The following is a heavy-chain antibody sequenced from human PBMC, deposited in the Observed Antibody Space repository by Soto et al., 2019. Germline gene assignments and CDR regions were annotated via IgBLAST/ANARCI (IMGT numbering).Heavy chain of an antibody. D-gene: IGHD5-18*01. V-gene: IGHV1-69*06. J-gene: IGHJ4*02. CDR2: IIPIFGTE. CDR3: ARAFKDTAMVYYFDY. CDR1: GGTFSSYA. Sequence: SVKVSCKASGGTFSSYAISWVRQAPGQGLGWMGGIIPIFGTENYAQKFQGRVTITADKSTSTAYMELSSLRSEDTAVYYCARAFKDTAMVYYFDYWGQGTLVTVSS.